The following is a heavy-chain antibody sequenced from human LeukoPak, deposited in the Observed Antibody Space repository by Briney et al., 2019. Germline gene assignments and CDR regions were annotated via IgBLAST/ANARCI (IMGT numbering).Heavy chain of an antibody. D-gene: IGHD3-10*01. Sequence: SETLSLTCTVSGGSISSSSYYWGWIRQPPGKGLEWLGSIYYSGSTYYNPSLKSRVTISVDTSENQFSLRLSSVTAADTAVYYCARHGGVVRGEGSDAFDIWGQGTMVTVSS. CDR1: GGSISSSSYY. CDR3: ARHGGVVRGEGSDAFDI. V-gene: IGHV4-39*01. CDR2: IYYSGST. J-gene: IGHJ3*02.